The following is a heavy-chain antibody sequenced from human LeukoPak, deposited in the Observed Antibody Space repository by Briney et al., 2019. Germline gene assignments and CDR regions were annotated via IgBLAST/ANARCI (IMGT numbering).Heavy chain of an antibody. Sequence: GRSLRLSCAASGFTFSSYGMHWVRQAPGKGLEWVAVISYDGSNKYYADSVKGRFTISRDNSKNTLYLQMNSLRAEDTAVYYCAKDNDNYYDSSGYYRDWGQGTLVTVSS. CDR3: AKDNDNYYDSSGYYRD. V-gene: IGHV3-30*18. J-gene: IGHJ4*02. CDR1: GFTFSSYG. CDR2: ISYDGSNK. D-gene: IGHD3-22*01.